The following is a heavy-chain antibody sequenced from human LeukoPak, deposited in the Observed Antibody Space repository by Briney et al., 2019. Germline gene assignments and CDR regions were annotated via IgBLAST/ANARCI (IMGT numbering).Heavy chain of an antibody. CDR1: GGSISSCY. CDR3: ARARIAAAGYYYYYGMDV. J-gene: IGHJ6*02. Sequence: SETLSLTCTVSGGSISSCYWSWIRQPPGKGLEWIGYIYYSGSTNYNPSPKSRVTISVDTSKNQFSLKLSSVTAADTAVYYCARARIAAAGYYYYYGMDVWGQGTTVTVSS. CDR2: IYYSGST. D-gene: IGHD6-13*01. V-gene: IGHV4-59*01.